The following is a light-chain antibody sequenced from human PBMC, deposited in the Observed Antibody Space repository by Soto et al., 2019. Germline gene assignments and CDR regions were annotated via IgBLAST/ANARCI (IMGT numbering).Light chain of an antibody. J-gene: IGLJ1*01. CDR3: SSYAVTNIFV. CDR1: SSDVGGYNY. Sequence: QSVLTQPPSASGSPGQSVTISCTGTSSDVGGYNYVSWYQQHPGKAPKVIIYEVSKRPSGVPDRFSGSKSGSTASLTASGLQAEEEADYYCSSYAVTNIFVFGTGTKVTVL. CDR2: EVS. V-gene: IGLV2-8*01.